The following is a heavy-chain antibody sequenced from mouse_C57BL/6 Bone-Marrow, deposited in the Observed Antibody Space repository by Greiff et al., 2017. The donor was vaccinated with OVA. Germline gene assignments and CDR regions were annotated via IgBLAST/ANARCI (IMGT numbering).Heavy chain of an antibody. J-gene: IGHJ2*01. CDR2: INPNNGGT. V-gene: IGHV1-26*01. Sequence: VQLKQSGPELVKPGASVKISCKASGYTFTDYYMNWVKQSHGKSLEWIGDINPNNGGTSYNQKFKGKATLTVDKSSSTAYMELRSLTSEDSAVYYRARGNYSNYFYYFDYWGQGTTLTGSS. CDR3: ARGNYSNYFYYFDY. CDR1: GYTFTDYY. D-gene: IGHD2-5*01.